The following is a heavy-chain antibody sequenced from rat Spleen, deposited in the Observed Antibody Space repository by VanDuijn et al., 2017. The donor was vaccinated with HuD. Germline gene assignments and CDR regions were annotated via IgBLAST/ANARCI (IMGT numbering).Heavy chain of an antibody. D-gene: IGHD1-9*01. V-gene: IGHV5-46*01. CDR2: ISPSGGST. J-gene: IGHJ2*01. Sequence: EVQLVESGGGLVQPGRSLKLSCAASGFTFSSFPMAWVRQAPKKGLEWVAYISPSGGSTYYRDSVKGRFTISRDNAKSTLYLQMDSLRSEDTATYYCVRHGYTRYYFDYWGQGVMVTVSS. CDR1: GFTFSSFP. CDR3: VRHGYTRYYFDY.